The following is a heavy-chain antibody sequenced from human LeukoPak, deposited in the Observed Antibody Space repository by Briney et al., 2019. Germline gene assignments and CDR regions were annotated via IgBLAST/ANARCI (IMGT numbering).Heavy chain of an antibody. CDR2: ISSTSSYI. CDR1: GFTFSSYS. J-gene: IGHJ4*02. CDR3: ARAHNWKYGTFDY. D-gene: IGHD1-7*01. V-gene: IGHV3-21*01. Sequence: PGGSLRLSCAASGFTFSSYSMNWVRQAPGKGLEWVSSISSTSSYIYYADSVKGRFTISRDNAKNSLYLQMNSLRAEDTAVYYCARAHNWKYGTFDYWGQGTLVTVSS.